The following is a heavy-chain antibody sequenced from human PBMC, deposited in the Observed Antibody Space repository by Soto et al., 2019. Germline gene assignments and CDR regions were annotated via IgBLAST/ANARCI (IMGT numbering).Heavy chain of an antibody. V-gene: IGHV3-15*04. J-gene: IGHJ4*02. CDR3: VIRFTAVVHARYDY. Sequence: GGCVRLACAASGFAFIKAYMNWVRQSPGKGLEWIGQIDIKLDADKTDFAAPVKGRFTLSRDDSKNTVYLQMKGLEIEDTGMYYCVIRFTAVVHARYDYWCQGLLVTL. D-gene: IGHD2-8*02. CDR2: IDIKLDADKT. CDR1: GFAFIKAY.